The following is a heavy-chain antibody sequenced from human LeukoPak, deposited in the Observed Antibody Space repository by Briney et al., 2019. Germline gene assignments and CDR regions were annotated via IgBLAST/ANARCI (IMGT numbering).Heavy chain of an antibody. CDR1: GFTFSSYG. V-gene: IGHV3-33*01. CDR3: TRGPYYGDY. J-gene: IGHJ4*02. CDR2: IWYDGSNK. Sequence: GGSLRLSCAASGFTFSSYGMHWVRQAPGKGLEWVAVIWYDGSNKYCADSVKGRFTISRDNSKKSLYLQLDSLRDEDTAVYYCTRGPYYGDYWGQGTLVIVSS. D-gene: IGHD3-10*01.